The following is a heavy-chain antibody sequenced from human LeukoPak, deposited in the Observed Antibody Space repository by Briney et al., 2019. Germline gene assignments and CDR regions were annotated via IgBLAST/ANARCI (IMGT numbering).Heavy chain of an antibody. J-gene: IGHJ6*03. V-gene: IGHV3-49*04. CDR3: TRERRYYDWPSGMVYYYYYIDV. D-gene: IGHD3-9*01. CDR1: GFTFGDFA. Sequence: PGGSLRLSCTASGFTFGDFAMSWVRQAPGKGLEWVGFIRSKAYGGATQYAASVKGRFTISRDDSKSIAYLQMNSLKREDTAVYYCTRERRYYDWPSGMVYYYYYIDVWGKGTTVTISS. CDR2: IRSKAYGGAT.